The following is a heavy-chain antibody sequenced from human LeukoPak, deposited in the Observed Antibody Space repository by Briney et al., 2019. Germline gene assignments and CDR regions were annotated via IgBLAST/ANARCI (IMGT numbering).Heavy chain of an antibody. D-gene: IGHD2-15*01. J-gene: IGHJ4*02. V-gene: IGHV3-23*01. Sequence: AGGSLRLSCAASGFTFSDYVMIWVRQAPGKGLEWVSGITASGDRTFYGDSVRGRFTMSRDNSKNTVYLQMNSLRVDDTALYYCARRDIVVVVSASDYWGQGTLVTVSS. CDR1: GFTFSDYV. CDR3: ARRDIVVVVSASDY. CDR2: ITASGDRT.